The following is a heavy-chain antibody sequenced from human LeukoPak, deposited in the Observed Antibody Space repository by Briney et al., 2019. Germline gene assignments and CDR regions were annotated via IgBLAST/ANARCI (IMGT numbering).Heavy chain of an antibody. Sequence: SVKVSCKASGGTFGSYAISWVRQAPGQGLEWMGRIIPILGIANYAQKFQGRVTITADKSTSTAYMELSSLRSEDTAVYYCAKVAATGQHPDYWGQGTLVTVSS. V-gene: IGHV1-69*04. CDR1: GGTFGSYA. J-gene: IGHJ4*02. CDR2: IIPILGIA. CDR3: AKVAATGQHPDY. D-gene: IGHD2-15*01.